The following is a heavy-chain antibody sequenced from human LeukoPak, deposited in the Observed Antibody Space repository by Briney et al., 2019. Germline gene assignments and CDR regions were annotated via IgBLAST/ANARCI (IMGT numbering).Heavy chain of an antibody. Sequence: GGSLRLSCAASGFTFSSYSMTSVRQAPGKGLEWVSSISSSSSYINYADSVKGRFTISRDNAKNSLYLQMNSLRAEDTAVYYCARQARTIQLWSFDYWGQGTLVTVSS. CDR3: ARQARTIQLWSFDY. CDR2: ISSSSSYI. V-gene: IGHV3-21*01. D-gene: IGHD5-18*01. J-gene: IGHJ4*02. CDR1: GFTFSSYS.